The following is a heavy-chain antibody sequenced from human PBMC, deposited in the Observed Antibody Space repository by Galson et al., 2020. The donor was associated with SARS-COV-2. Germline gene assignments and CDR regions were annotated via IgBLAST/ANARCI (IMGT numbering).Heavy chain of an antibody. Sequence: GESLKISCAASGFFFSNYAMTWVRQAPGKGLEWVAVMSASGDNIYYADSVKGRFTISRDNSENTLYLQMSRLRAEDTAVYYCAKDWKYCSSTTCYGVWFDPWGQGTLVTVSS. D-gene: IGHD2-2*01. CDR1: GFFFSNYA. CDR2: MSASGDNI. V-gene: IGHV3-23*01. J-gene: IGHJ5*02. CDR3: AKDWKYCSSTTCYGVWFDP.